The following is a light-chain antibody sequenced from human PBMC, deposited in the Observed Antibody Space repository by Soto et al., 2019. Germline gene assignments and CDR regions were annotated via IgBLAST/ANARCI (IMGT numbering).Light chain of an antibody. CDR1: SSNIGAGYD. CDR2: ANS. V-gene: IGLV1-40*01. J-gene: IGLJ1*01. Sequence: LTQPPSVSGAPGQRVTISCTGSSSNIGAGYDVHWYQQLPGTAPKLLIYANSNRPSGVPGRFSGSKSGTSASLAITGLQAEDEADYYCQSYDSSLSGYVFGTGTKVTVL. CDR3: QSYDSSLSGYV.